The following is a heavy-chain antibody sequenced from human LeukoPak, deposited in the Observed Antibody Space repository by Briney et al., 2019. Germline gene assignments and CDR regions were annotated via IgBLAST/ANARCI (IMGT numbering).Heavy chain of an antibody. V-gene: IGHV3-23*01. CDR3: AKVDIVVVPAASPPDY. CDR1: GFTFSSYA. Sequence: GGSLRLSCAASGFTFSSYAMSWVRQAPGKGLEWVSAISGSGGSTYYADSVKGRFTISRDNSKNTLYLQMNSLRAEDTAVYYCAKVDIVVVPAASPPDYWGQGTLVTVSS. J-gene: IGHJ4*02. CDR2: ISGSGGST. D-gene: IGHD2-2*01.